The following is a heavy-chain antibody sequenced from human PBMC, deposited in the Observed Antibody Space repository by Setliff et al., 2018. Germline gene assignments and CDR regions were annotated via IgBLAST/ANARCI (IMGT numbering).Heavy chain of an antibody. Sequence: SVKVSCKASGGTFSSYAISWVRQAPGQGLEWMGGIIPILGIANYAQKFQGRVTMTRDTSASTAYMELSSLRSEDTAVYYCAREYYYDSSGYSYYFDYWGQGTLVTVSS. CDR3: AREYYYDSSGYSYYFDY. D-gene: IGHD3-22*01. CDR1: GGTFSSYA. J-gene: IGHJ4*02. CDR2: IIPILGIA. V-gene: IGHV1-69*10.